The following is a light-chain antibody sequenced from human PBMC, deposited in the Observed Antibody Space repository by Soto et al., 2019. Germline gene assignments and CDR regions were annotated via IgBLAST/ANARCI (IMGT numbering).Light chain of an antibody. CDR2: AAS. V-gene: IGKV1-39*01. Sequence: DIQMTQSPSSLSASVGDRVTITCRASQSISSFLNWYQQQPGKAPKLLIYAASSLQSGVPSRFSGSGSGTDFTLTISSLQPEDFATYYCQQSYITRFTFGPGTKVDIK. CDR3: QQSYITRFT. J-gene: IGKJ3*01. CDR1: QSISSF.